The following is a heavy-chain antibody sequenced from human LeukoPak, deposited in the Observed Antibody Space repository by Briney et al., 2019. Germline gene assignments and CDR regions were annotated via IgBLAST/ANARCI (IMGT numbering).Heavy chain of an antibody. CDR2: IYISGST. D-gene: IGHD6-19*01. V-gene: IGHV4-4*07. CDR1: GGSISSYY. CDR3: ARAPEFSSGWLLDY. Sequence: SETLSLTCTVSGGSISSYYWSWIRQPAEEGLEWIGRIYISGSTNYNPSLKSRVTMSVDTSKNQFSLKLSSVTAADTAMYYCARAPEFSSGWLLDYWGQGTLVTVSS. J-gene: IGHJ4*02.